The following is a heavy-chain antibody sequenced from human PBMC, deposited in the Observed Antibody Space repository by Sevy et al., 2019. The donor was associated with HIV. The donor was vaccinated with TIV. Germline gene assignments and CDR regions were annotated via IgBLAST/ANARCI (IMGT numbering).Heavy chain of an antibody. CDR1: GGTFSSYA. D-gene: IGHD2-21*02. V-gene: IGHV1-69*04. CDR3: ARGGECGGDCYSVGWWFDP. J-gene: IGHJ5*02. Sequence: ASVKVSCKASGGTFSSYAISWVRQAPGQGLEWMGRIIPILGIANYAQKFQGRVTITADKSTSTAYMELSSLRSEDTAGYYCARGGECGGDCYSVGWWFDPWGQGTLVTVSS. CDR2: IIPILGIA.